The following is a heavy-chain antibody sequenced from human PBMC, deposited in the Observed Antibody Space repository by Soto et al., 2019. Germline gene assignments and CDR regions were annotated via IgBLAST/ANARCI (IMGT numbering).Heavy chain of an antibody. J-gene: IGHJ5*02. CDR3: ASHKTNNWFDP. CDR1: GDSISSATHY. Sequence: SETLSLTCTVCGDSISSATHYWNWIRQHPGKGMEWIGYVSPSGYSYYSPCLKSRVNISVDTSKKQFSLKLSSVTTADTAVYYCASHKTNNWFDPWGQGTLVTVSS. V-gene: IGHV4-31*03. CDR2: VSPSGYS.